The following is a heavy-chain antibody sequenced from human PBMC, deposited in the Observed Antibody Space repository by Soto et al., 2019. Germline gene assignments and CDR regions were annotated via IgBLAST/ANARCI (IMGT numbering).Heavy chain of an antibody. D-gene: IGHD1-26*01. CDR2: ISGSGLAT. V-gene: IGHV3-23*01. Sequence: GGSLRLSCAASGFTFTSCLMTWVRQAPRKGLEWVSGISGSGLATYYTDSVKGRFTISRDNSKNTLYLQMNSLRVEDTALYYCVTPGSSTQIDFWGQGTLVTVSS. CDR1: GFTFTSCL. CDR3: VTPGSSTQIDF. J-gene: IGHJ4*02.